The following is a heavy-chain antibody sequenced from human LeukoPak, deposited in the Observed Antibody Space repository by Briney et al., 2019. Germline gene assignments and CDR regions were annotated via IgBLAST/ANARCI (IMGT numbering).Heavy chain of an antibody. CDR2: IYSTGIT. CDR1: GGSISGYY. D-gene: IGHD3-22*01. Sequence: SETLSLTCTVSGGSISGYYWSWVRQPPGKGLDLIGYIYSTGITDYNPSLTSRVTISVDTSKNQFALKLSSVTAADTAVYYCARFIGSSCYYDYGGRGTLVTVPS. J-gene: IGHJ4*01. V-gene: IGHV4-59*01. CDR3: ARFIGSSCYYDY.